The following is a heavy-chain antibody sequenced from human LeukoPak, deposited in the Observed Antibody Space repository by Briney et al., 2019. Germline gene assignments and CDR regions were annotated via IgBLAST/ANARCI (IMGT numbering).Heavy chain of an antibody. CDR3: ARVLLYCSSTSCVGRKYFDY. Sequence: SVKVSCKASGGTFSSYAISWVRQAPGQGLGWMGGIIPIFGTANYAQKFQGRVTITADESTSTAYMELSSLRSEDTAVYYCARVLLYCSSTSCVGRKYFDYWGQGTLVTVSS. CDR1: GGTFSSYA. J-gene: IGHJ4*02. V-gene: IGHV1-69*13. CDR2: IIPIFGTA. D-gene: IGHD2-2*01.